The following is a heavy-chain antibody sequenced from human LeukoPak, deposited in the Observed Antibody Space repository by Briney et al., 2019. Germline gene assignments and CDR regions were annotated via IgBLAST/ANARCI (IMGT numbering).Heavy chain of an antibody. Sequence: GGSLRLSCAASGFTFSSYAMSWVRHPPGRGLEWVLLIADIGGDTYYADFVKGRFSISRDNSWNTLYLQMNSLRAEDTAVYYCVKLAGYCTSRTCWYFEYWGQGTLVTVSS. D-gene: IGHD2-8*01. CDR1: GFTFSSYA. V-gene: IGHV3-23*01. CDR2: IADIGGDT. J-gene: IGHJ4*02. CDR3: VKLAGYCTSRTCWYFEY.